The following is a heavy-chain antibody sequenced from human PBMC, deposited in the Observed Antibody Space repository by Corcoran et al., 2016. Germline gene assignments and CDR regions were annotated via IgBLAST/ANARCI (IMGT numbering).Heavy chain of an antibody. D-gene: IGHD3-22*01. J-gene: IGHJ4*02. CDR2: IYYSGST. Sequence: QLQLQESGPGLVKPSETLSLTCTVSGGSISSSSYYWGWIRQPPGKGLEWIGSIYYSGSTYYNPSLKSRVTISVDTSKNQFSLKLSSVTAADTAEYYCARDQDGSYYDDSSGLLDYWGQGTLVTVSS. CDR3: ARDQDGSYYDDSSGLLDY. V-gene: IGHV4-39*07. CDR1: GGSISSSSYY.